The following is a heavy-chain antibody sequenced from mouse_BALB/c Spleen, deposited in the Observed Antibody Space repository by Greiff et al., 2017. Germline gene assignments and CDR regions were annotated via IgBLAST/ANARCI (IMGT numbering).Heavy chain of an antibody. J-gene: IGHJ2*01. D-gene: IGHD1-2*01. CDR2: INSNGVST. CDR3: ARAGRITTADY. Sequence: EVKLVESGGGLVQPGGSLKLSCAASGFTFSSYGMSWVRQTPDKRLELVATINSNGVSTYYPDSVKGRFTISRDNAKNTLYLQMSSLKSEDTAMYYCARAGRITTADYWGQGTTLTVSS. V-gene: IGHV5-6-3*01. CDR1: GFTFSSYG.